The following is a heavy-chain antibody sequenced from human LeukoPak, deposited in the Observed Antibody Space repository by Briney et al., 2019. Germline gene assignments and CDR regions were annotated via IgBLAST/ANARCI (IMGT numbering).Heavy chain of an antibody. J-gene: IGHJ6*02. CDR1: GFTFSSYA. Sequence: PGGSLRLSCAASGFTFSSYAMSWVRQAPGKGLEWVSAISGSGGSTYYADSVKGRFTISRDNSKNTLYLQMNSLRAEDTAVYYCAKDQSPYDFWSGYLSQHYYYYGMDVWGQGTTVTVSS. D-gene: IGHD3-3*01. CDR2: ISGSGGST. V-gene: IGHV3-23*01. CDR3: AKDQSPYDFWSGYLSQHYYYYGMDV.